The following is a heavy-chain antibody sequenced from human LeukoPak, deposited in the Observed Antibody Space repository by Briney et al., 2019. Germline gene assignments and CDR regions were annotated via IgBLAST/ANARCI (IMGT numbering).Heavy chain of an antibody. CDR2: IYYSGST. Sequence: SETLSFTCTVSGGSISSYYWSWVRQPPGKGLKGFGYIYYSGSTNYTPSLKSRVTISVDKTKSQFSLKLSSVTAADTAVYYCARDSDGWLGAAFDIWGQGTMVTVSS. D-gene: IGHD5-24*01. CDR3: ARDSDGWLGAAFDI. J-gene: IGHJ3*02. V-gene: IGHV4-59*01. CDR1: GGSISSYY.